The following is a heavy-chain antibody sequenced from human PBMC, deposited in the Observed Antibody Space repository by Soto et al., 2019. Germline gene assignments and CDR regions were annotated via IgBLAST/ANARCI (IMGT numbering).Heavy chain of an antibody. CDR3: VSGYCSGGTCYSPVDY. Sequence: GGSLRLSCAASGFTFSDYGMHWVRQAPGKGLEWVAVMWYDGSNKYYADSVKGRFTISRDNSKNTLYLQMSSLRAEDTAMYYCVSGYCSGGTCYSPVDYWGQGTLVTVSS. CDR2: MWYDGSNK. CDR1: GFTFSDYG. J-gene: IGHJ4*02. V-gene: IGHV3-33*01. D-gene: IGHD2-15*01.